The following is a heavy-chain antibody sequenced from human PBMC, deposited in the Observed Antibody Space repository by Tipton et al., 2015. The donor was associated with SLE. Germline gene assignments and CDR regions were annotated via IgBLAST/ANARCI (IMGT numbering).Heavy chain of an antibody. CDR2: IYYSGST. CDR3: AIGRAVTH. J-gene: IGHJ4*02. CDR1: GGSISSSSYY. V-gene: IGHV4-39*07. D-gene: IGHD2-21*02. Sequence: TLSLTCTVSGGSISSSSYYWGWIRQPPGKGLEWIGSIYYSGSTYYNPSLKSRVTISVDTSKNQFSLKLSSVTAADTAVYYCAIGRAVTHWGQGTLVTVSS.